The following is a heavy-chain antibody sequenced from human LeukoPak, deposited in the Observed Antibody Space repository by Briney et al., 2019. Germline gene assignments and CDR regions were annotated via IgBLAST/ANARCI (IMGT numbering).Heavy chain of an antibody. D-gene: IGHD2-15*01. CDR2: IYSGGST. V-gene: IGHV3-66*01. Sequence: GGSLRLSCAASGFTFSSYAMSWVRQAPGKGLEWVSVIYSGGSTYYADSVKGRFTISRDNAKNSLYLQMNSLRAEDTAVYYCARDVVVVVAADSNFDYWGQGTLVTVSS. J-gene: IGHJ4*02. CDR3: ARDVVVVVAADSNFDY. CDR1: GFTFSSYA.